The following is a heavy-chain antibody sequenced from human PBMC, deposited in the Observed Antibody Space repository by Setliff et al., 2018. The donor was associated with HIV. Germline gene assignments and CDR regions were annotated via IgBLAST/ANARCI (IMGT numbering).Heavy chain of an antibody. J-gene: IGHJ4*02. CDR1: GFTFSNAW. D-gene: IGHD2-21*01. CDR3: VRGGADCETDCY. Sequence: GGSLRLSCAASGFTFSNAWMSWVRQAPGKGLEWISYNGIINGAKHYADSMEGRFTISRDNAKNSLYLQMNRLRVEDTALYYCVRGGADCETDCYWGQGAMVTVSS. V-gene: IGHV3-48*04. CDR2: NGIINGAK.